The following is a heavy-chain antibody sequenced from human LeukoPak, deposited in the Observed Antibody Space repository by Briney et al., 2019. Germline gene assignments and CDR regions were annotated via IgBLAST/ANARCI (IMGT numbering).Heavy chain of an antibody. J-gene: IGHJ5*02. CDR1: GGSFSGYY. CDR2: ISHSGST. CDR3: ARGGGVVVPAAIGAWFDP. D-gene: IGHD2-2*01. V-gene: IGHV4-34*01. Sequence: SETLSLTCAVYGGSFSGYYWSWIRQPPGKGLEWIGEISHSGSTNYNPSLKSRVTISVDTSKNQFSLKLSSVTAADTAVYYCARGGGVVVPAAIGAWFDPWGQGTLVTVSS.